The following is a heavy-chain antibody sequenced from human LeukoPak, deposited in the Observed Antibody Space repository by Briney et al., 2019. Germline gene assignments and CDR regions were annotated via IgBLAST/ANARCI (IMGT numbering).Heavy chain of an antibody. D-gene: IGHD2-21*01. CDR3: ARADVLIGSLGLSF. CDR1: GGSISSYY. Sequence: PSETLSLTCTVSGGSISSYYWSWIRQPPRKGLEWIGYIYYSGSTNYNPSLKSRVTISGDTSKNQFSLKLSSVNAADTAVYYCARADVLIGSLGLSFWGQGTLVTVSS. V-gene: IGHV4-59*08. CDR2: IYYSGST. J-gene: IGHJ4*02.